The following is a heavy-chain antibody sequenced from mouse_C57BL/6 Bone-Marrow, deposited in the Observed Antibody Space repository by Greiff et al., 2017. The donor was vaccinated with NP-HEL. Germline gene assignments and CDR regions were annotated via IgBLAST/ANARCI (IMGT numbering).Heavy chain of an antibody. V-gene: IGHV1-64*01. J-gene: IGHJ1*03. Sequence: VQLQQPGAELVKPGASVKLSCKASGYTFTSYWMHWVKQRPGQGLEWIGMIHPNSGSTNYNEKFKSKATLTVDKSSSTAYMQLSSLTSEDSAVYYCARSYDERYFDVWGTGTTVTVSS. CDR2: IHPNSGST. CDR3: ARSYDERYFDV. CDR1: GYTFTSYW. D-gene: IGHD2-3*01.